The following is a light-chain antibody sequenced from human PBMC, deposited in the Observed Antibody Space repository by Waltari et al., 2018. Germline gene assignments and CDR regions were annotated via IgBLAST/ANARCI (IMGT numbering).Light chain of an antibody. CDR1: RSNFGNTS. J-gene: IGLJ3*02. CDR2: RNN. CDR3: AAWDDSLNGRV. Sequence: QSVLTQPPPASGTPGQRVTIPCSGSRSNFGNTSVYWYQQPPGTAPKLLIYRNNQRPSGVPDRFSGSKSGTSASLAISGLRSEDEADYYCAAWDDSLNGRVFGGGTKVTVL. V-gene: IGLV1-47*01.